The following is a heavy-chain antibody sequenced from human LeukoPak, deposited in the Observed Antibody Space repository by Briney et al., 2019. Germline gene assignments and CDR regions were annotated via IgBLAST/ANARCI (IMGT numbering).Heavy chain of an antibody. J-gene: IGHJ6*03. D-gene: IGHD3-3*01. Sequence: KPSETLSLTCTVSGGSISSYYWSWIRQPAGKGLEWIGRIYTSGSTNYNPSLKSRVTMSVDTSKNQFSLELSSVTAADTAVYYCASLNYDFWSGYNYYYYMDVWGKGTTVTVSS. V-gene: IGHV4-4*07. CDR2: IYTSGST. CDR3: ASLNYDFWSGYNYYYYMDV. CDR1: GGSISSYY.